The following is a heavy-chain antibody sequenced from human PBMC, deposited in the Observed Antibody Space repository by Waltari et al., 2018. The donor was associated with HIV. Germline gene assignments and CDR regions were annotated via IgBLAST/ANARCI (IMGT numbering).Heavy chain of an antibody. CDR3: AKVQTGIVVF. CDR1: GGSLRGYY. CDR2: VSHSGSP. J-gene: IGHJ4*02. Sequence: QVQLQQWGAGLLEPSETLSLTCAVYGGSLRGYYWSWIRQPPGRGLEWIGEVSHSGSPDYSPSLKSRVTISVDTSKNQFSLNLTSVTAADTAVYYCAKVQTGIVVFWGQGTLVTVSS. V-gene: IGHV4-34*02. D-gene: IGHD3-10*01.